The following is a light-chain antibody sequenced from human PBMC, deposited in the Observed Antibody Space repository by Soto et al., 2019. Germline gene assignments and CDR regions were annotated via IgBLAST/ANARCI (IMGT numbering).Light chain of an antibody. J-gene: IGKJ2*03. V-gene: IGKV3-20*01. CDR2: GGS. CDR1: QSVTSTY. Sequence: EIVLTQSPVTLSLSPGERATLSCRASQSVTSTYLAWYQQKPGQSPRLFIYGGSTRASGFPDRFSGGGSGTDFTLTISRLEPEDSAVYYCHCQQFDSSRVYSFGQGTKLEI. CDR3: QQFDSSRVYS.